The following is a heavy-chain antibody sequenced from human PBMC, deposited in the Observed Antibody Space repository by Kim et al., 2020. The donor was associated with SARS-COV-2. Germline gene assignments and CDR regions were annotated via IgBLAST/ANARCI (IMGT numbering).Heavy chain of an antibody. Sequence: GGSLRLSCAASGFTFSSYGMHWVRQAPGKGLEWVAVISYDGSNKYYADSVKGRFTISRDNSKNTLYLQMNSLRAEDTAVYYCAKGRWLQPPSYWGQGTLVTVSS. CDR3: AKGRWLQPPSY. CDR2: ISYDGSNK. CDR1: GFTFSSYG. D-gene: IGHD5-12*01. V-gene: IGHV3-30*18. J-gene: IGHJ4*02.